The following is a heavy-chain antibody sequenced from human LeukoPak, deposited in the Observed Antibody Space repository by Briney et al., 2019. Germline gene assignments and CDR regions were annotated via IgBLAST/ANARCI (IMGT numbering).Heavy chain of an antibody. CDR3: ARPYCSSTSCSLGNWFDP. Sequence: SAKVSCKASGGTFSSYAISWVRQAPGQGLEWMGGIIPIFGTANYAQKFQGRVTITADESTSTAYMELSSLRSEDTAVYYCARPYCSSTSCSLGNWFDPWGQGTLVTVSS. CDR1: GGTFSSYA. V-gene: IGHV1-69*13. CDR2: IIPIFGTA. D-gene: IGHD2-2*01. J-gene: IGHJ5*02.